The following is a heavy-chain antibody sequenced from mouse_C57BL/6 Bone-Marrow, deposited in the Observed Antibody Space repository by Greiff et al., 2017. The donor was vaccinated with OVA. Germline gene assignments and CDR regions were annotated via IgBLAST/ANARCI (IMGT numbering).Heavy chain of an antibody. Sequence: VQLQQPGAELVRPGASVKLSCTASGFTITDDYMHWVQQRPEQGLEWIGWIDPETGDTDSASQFQGTATITADTSSHTAYLQLSSLTSEDTAVYYCTTLDYSYAMDYWGQGTSVTVSS. CDR3: TTLDYSYAMDY. CDR2: IDPETGDT. CDR1: GFTITDDY. J-gene: IGHJ4*01. D-gene: IGHD2-4*01. V-gene: IGHV14-4*01.